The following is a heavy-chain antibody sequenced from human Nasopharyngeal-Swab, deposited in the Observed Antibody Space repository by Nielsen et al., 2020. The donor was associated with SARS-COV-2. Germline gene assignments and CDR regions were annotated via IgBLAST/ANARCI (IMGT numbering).Heavy chain of an antibody. Sequence: GGSLRLSCGTSGFTFGTFAMGWVRQASGEGLEWVSVISGSGASTYYGDSVKGRFVISRDNSKNNLYLQMNNLKVEDAAIYYCVKKGQQWLADDAFDTWGQGTLVTISS. CDR2: ISGSGAST. V-gene: IGHV3-23*02. D-gene: IGHD6-19*01. J-gene: IGHJ3*02. CDR1: GFTFGTFA. CDR3: VKKGQQWLADDAFDT.